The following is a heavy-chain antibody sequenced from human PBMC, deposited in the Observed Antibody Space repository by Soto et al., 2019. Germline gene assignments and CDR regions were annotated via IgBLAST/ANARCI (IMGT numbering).Heavy chain of an antibody. CDR1: GFTFSSYA. V-gene: IGHV3-30-3*01. J-gene: IGHJ4*02. CDR2: ISYDGSNK. Sequence: QVQLVESGGGVVQPGRSLRLSCAASGFTFSSYAMHWVRQAPGKGLEWVAVISYDGSNKCYADSVKGRFTISRDNSKNTLYLQMNSLRAEDTAVYYCAREGIAAAEASFDYWGQGTLVTVSS. CDR3: AREGIAAAEASFDY. D-gene: IGHD6-13*01.